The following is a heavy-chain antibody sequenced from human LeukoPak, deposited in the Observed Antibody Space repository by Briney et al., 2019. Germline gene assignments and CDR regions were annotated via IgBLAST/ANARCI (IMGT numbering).Heavy chain of an antibody. D-gene: IGHD2-15*01. CDR1: GFTFSSYG. J-gene: IGHJ3*02. CDR2: ISYDGSNK. Sequence: GGSLRLSCAASGFTFSSYGMHWVRQAPGKGLEWVAVISYDGSNKYYADSVKGRFTISRDNSKNTLYLQMNSLRAEDTAVYYCALTGCGGSCYGAFDIWGQGTMVTVSS. CDR3: ALTGCGGSCYGAFDI. V-gene: IGHV3-30*03.